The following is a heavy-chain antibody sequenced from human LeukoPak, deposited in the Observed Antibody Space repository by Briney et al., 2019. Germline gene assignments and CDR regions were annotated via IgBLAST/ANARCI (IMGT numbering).Heavy chain of an antibody. J-gene: IGHJ6*03. CDR2: IRGSGGNT. V-gene: IGHV3-23*01. CDR3: AKDGLPSATQHFYYYYYMHV. CDR1: GFTFNNYA. D-gene: IGHD2-2*01. Sequence: GGSLRLSCAASGFTFNNYAMCWVRQAPGKGLEWVSAIRGSGGNTFYADSVKGRFTISRDNSKNTLFLQMNSLRAEDTAIYYCAKDGLPSATQHFYYYYYMHVWGKGTTVTVSS.